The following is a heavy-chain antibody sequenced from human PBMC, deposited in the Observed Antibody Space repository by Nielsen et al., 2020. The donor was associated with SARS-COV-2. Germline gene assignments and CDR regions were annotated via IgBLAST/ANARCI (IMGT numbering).Heavy chain of an antibody. V-gene: IGHV3-33*03. J-gene: IGHJ4*02. CDR1: GFTFSSYG. Sequence: LKISCAASGFTFSSYGMHWVRQAPGKGLEWVAVIWYDGSNKYYADSVKGRFTISRDNAKNSLYLQMNSLRAEDTALYYCAAWDFWSGYPPFGYWGQGTLVTVSS. D-gene: IGHD3-3*01. CDR2: IWYDGSNK. CDR3: AAWDFWSGYPPFGY.